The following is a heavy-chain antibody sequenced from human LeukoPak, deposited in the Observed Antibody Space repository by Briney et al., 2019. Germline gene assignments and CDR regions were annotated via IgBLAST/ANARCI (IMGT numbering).Heavy chain of an antibody. CDR3: VRDRYDILTGYNDAFDI. Sequence: GGSLRLSCAASGFTFNTYNMKWVRQAPGKGLEWMANIKQDGSEKYYVDSVKGRFTISRGNAKNSLYLQMNSLRAEDTAVYYCVRDRYDILTGYNDAFDIWGQGTMVTVSS. J-gene: IGHJ3*02. CDR2: IKQDGSEK. V-gene: IGHV3-7*03. CDR1: GFTFNTYN. D-gene: IGHD3-9*01.